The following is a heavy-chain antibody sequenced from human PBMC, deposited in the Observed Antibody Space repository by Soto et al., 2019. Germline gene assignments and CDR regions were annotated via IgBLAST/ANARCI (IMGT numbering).Heavy chain of an antibody. J-gene: IGHJ4*02. Sequence: GGSLRLSCVGSGFTFSDSVMAWVRQAPGKGLEWLSVMSGDGRTRDALSVTGRFTISRDNSKNTLYLQMRSLRAEDAAAYYCVKWHTSNFDSLPFTGFDFWGQGTQGTVS. CDR1: GFTFSDSV. CDR3: VKWHTSNFDSLPFTGFDF. CDR2: MSGDGRT. V-gene: IGHV3-23*01. D-gene: IGHD3-22*01.